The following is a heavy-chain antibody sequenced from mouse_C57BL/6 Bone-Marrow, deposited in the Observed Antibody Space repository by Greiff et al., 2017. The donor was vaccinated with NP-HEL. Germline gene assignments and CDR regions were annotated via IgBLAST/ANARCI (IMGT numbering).Heavy chain of an antibody. CDR3: VRGHYWYFDV. CDR1: GFPFDTYA. CDR2: IRRKSSNYAT. Sequence: EVMLVEFGGGLVQPKGSLKLSCAAPGFPFDTYALPWVRQAPGRGLEWVARIRRKSSNYATFYADSVKDKCTISRDESKSMLYLQMNNLKTEDTALYYCVRGHYWYFDVWGTGTTVTVSS. J-gene: IGHJ1*03. V-gene: IGHV10-3*01.